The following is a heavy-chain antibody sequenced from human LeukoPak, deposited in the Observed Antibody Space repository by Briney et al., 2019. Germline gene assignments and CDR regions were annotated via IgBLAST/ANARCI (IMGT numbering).Heavy chain of an antibody. CDR3: ARAVAAADSY. CDR1: GFTFNNAW. Sequence: PGGSLRLSCAASGFTFNNAWMNWVRQAPGKGLEWVANINQDGSKKYYVDSVKGRFTISRDNVKNSVYLQMNSLRAEDTAVYSCARAVAAADSYWGRGTLVTVSS. V-gene: IGHV3-7*04. D-gene: IGHD6-13*01. J-gene: IGHJ4*02. CDR2: INQDGSKK.